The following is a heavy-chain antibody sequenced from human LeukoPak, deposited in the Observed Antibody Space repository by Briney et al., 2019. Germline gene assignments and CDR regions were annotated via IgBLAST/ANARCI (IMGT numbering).Heavy chain of an antibody. D-gene: IGHD6-13*01. CDR1: GYSISSGYY. V-gene: IGHV4-38-2*02. J-gene: IGHJ4*02. CDR2: IYHSGST. CDR3: ARDWGAGVAAAGTLLSYFDY. Sequence: SETLSLTCTVSGYSISSGYYWGWIRQPPGKGLEWIGSIYHSGSTNYNPSLKSRVTISVDKSKNQFSLKLSSVTAADTAVYYCARDWGAGVAAAGTLLSYFDYWGQGTLVTVSS.